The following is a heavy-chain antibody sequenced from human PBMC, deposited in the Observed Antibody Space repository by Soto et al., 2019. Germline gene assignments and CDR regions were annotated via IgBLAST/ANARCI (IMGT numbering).Heavy chain of an antibody. Sequence: QVQLVQSGAEVKKPGSSVKVSCRAAGVTLNDYAISWVRQAPGQGLEWMGGIIPLSASAKLAQKFQGRVTITADKPTRTAYMELTSVRSEDTAVYYCATGLLAAAPLNYWGQGTLVTVSS. CDR1: GVTLNDYA. V-gene: IGHV1-69*06. J-gene: IGHJ4*02. D-gene: IGHD6-13*01. CDR3: ATGLLAAAPLNY. CDR2: IIPLSASA.